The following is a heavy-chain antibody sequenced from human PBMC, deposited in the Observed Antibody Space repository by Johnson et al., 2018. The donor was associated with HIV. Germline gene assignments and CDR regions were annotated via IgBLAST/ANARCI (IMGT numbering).Heavy chain of an antibody. D-gene: IGHD1-26*01. J-gene: IGHJ3*02. CDR1: GFTFNNAW. CDR2: ISYDGSNK. Sequence: QVQLVESGGGLVKPGGSLRLSCAASGFTFNNAWMNWVRQAPGKGLEWVAVISYDGSNKYYADSVKGRFTISRDNSKNTLYLQMNSLRAEDTAVYYCAREGRLGSYLGGVAFDIWGQGTMVTVS. V-gene: IGHV3-30*03. CDR3: AREGRLGSYLGGVAFDI.